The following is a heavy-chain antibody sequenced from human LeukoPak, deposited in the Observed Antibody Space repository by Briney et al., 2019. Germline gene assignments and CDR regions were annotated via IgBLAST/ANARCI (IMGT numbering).Heavy chain of an antibody. CDR2: VSSTGST. D-gene: IGHD6-19*01. V-gene: IGHV4-59*01. CDR1: GGSISGYY. Sequence: PSETLSLTCTVSGGSISGYYWTWIRQSPGKGLEWIGYVSSTGSTNYTPSLKSRVIISIDTSKSQFSLMLTSVTAADTAVYYCARGVGSGWSDYWGQGTLVTVSS. J-gene: IGHJ4*02. CDR3: ARGVGSGWSDY.